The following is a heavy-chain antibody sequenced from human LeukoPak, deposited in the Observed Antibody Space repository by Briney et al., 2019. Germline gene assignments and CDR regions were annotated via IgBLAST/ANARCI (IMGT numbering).Heavy chain of an antibody. J-gene: IGHJ4*02. V-gene: IGHV3-30*18. CDR3: AKGEKRYYDILTGYPHPDY. D-gene: IGHD3-9*01. CDR2: ISYDGSNK. Sequence: GRSLRLSCAASGFTFSSYGMHWVRQAPGKGLEWVAVISYDGSNKYYADSVKGRFTISRDNSKNTLYLQMNSLRAEDTAVYYCAKGEKRYYDILTGYPHPDYWGQGTLVTVSS. CDR1: GFTFSSYG.